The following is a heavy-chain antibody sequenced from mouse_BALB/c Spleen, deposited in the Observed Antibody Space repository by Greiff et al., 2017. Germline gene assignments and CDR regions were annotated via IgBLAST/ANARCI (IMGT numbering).Heavy chain of an antibody. CDR2: ISYDGSN. Sequence: VQLQQSGPGLVKPSQSLSLTCSVTGYSITSGYYWNWIRQFPGNKLEWMGYISYDGSNNYNPSLKNRISITRDTSKNQFFLKLNSVTTEDTATYYCASLIRDAMDYWGQGTAVTVSS. J-gene: IGHJ4*01. CDR1: GYSITSGYY. V-gene: IGHV3-6*02. CDR3: ASLIRDAMDY.